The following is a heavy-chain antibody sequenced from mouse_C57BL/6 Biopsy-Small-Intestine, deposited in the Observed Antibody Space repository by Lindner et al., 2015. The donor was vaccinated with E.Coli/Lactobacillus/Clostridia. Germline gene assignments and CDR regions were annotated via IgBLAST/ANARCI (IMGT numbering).Heavy chain of an antibody. Sequence: VQLQESGAELVRPGASVKLSCTASGFNIKDSLMHWVKQRPEQGLEYIGWIDPEDGETKYAPKFQDKATITADTSSNTAYLQVSSLTSEDGAIYYCVRDPFAYWGQGTLVTVS. V-gene: IGHV14-2*01. CDR1: GFNIKDSL. CDR2: IDPEDGET. J-gene: IGHJ3*01. CDR3: VRDPFAY.